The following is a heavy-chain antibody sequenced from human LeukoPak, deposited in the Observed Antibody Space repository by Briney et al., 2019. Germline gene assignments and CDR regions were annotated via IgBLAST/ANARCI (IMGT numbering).Heavy chain of an antibody. CDR1: GGSISSSSYY. CDR2: IYYSGST. V-gene: IGHV4-39*07. CDR3: ARDEERDAFEI. Sequence: PSETLSLTCTVSGGSISSSSYYWGWIRQPPGKGLEWIGSIYYSGSTYYNPSLKSRVTISADMSKNQFSLRLSSVTAADTAVYYCARDEERDAFEIWGQGTMVTVSS. D-gene: IGHD1-1*01. J-gene: IGHJ3*02.